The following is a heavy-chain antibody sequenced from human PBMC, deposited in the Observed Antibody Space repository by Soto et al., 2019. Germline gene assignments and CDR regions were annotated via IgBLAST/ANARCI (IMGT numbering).Heavy chain of an antibody. D-gene: IGHD3-10*01. V-gene: IGHV5-51*01. CDR3: ARLPYYYGSGSYYPFDY. CDR2: IYPGDSDT. J-gene: IGHJ4*02. Sequence: GESLKISCKGSGYSFTSYWIGWVRQMPGKGLEWMGIIYPGDSDTRYSPSFQGQVTISADKSISTAYLQWSSLKASDTAMYYCARLPYYYGSGSYYPFDYWGQGTLVTVSS. CDR1: GYSFTSYW.